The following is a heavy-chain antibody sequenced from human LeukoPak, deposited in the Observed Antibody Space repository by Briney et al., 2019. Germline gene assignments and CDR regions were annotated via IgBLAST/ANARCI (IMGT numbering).Heavy chain of an antibody. V-gene: IGHV1-2*02. CDR1: GYTFTVYY. CDR2: INPNSSGT. Sequence: ASVKVSCKASGYTFTVYYMHWVRQAPGHGLEWMGWINPNSSGTNYAQKFQGRLTMTRDTSISTAYMELSRLRSDDTAVYYCASDSSGWYLGYFQHWGQGTLVTVSS. D-gene: IGHD6-19*01. CDR3: ASDSSGWYLGYFQH. J-gene: IGHJ1*01.